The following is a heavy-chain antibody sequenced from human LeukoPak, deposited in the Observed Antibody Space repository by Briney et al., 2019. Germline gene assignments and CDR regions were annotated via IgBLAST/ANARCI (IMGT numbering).Heavy chain of an antibody. D-gene: IGHD1-26*01. V-gene: IGHV3-30*18. Sequence: PGGSLRLSCAASGFTSSSYGLHWVRHAPAKGLGWVAVISYDGSNKFCAASVKGRFTISRDNCKNTLYLQMNSLRAEDTAMYYCAKNTGTYDGLIDSWGQGTLVTVSS. J-gene: IGHJ4*02. CDR2: ISYDGSNK. CDR3: AKNTGTYDGLIDS. CDR1: GFTSSSYG.